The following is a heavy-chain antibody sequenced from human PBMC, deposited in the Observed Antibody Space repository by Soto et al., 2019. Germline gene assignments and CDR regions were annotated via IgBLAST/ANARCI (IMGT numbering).Heavy chain of an antibody. CDR2: IRSKANSYAT. CDR3: TRQAVAGDS. V-gene: IGHV3-73*02. Sequence: EVQLVESGGGLVQPGGSLKRSCAASGLTFSGSAMHWVRQASGIGLEWGGRIRSKANSYATAYAASVKGRFTSSRDDSKNTAYLQMNSRKTEDTAVYYCTRQAVAGDSWGQGTLVTVSS. D-gene: IGHD6-19*01. J-gene: IGHJ4*02. CDR1: GLTFSGSA.